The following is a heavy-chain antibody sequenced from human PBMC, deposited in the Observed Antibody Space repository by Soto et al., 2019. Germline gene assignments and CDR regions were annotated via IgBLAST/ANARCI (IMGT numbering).Heavy chain of an antibody. CDR1: GGSISSYY. D-gene: IGHD3-10*01. Sequence: SETLSLTCTVSGGSISSYYWSWIRQPPGKGLEWIGYIYYSGSTNYNPSLKSRVTISVDTSKNQFSLTLSSVTAADTAVYYCARGPLATGEFDYWGQGTLVTVSS. CDR2: IYYSGST. V-gene: IGHV4-59*01. J-gene: IGHJ4*02. CDR3: ARGPLATGEFDY.